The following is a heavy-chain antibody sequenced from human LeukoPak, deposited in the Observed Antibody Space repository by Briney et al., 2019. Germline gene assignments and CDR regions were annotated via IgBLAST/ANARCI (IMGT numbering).Heavy chain of an antibody. CDR3: AKEASSGWYYFDY. CDR1: GFTFTTYG. V-gene: IGHV3-33*06. CDR2: IWYDGSNK. J-gene: IGHJ4*02. Sequence: GGSLRLSCAASGFTFTTYGMHWVRQAPGKGLEWVAVIWYDGSNKYYADSVKGRFTISRDNSKNTMYLQMNSLRAEDSAVYHCAKEASSGWYYFDYWGQGTLVTVSS. D-gene: IGHD6-19*01.